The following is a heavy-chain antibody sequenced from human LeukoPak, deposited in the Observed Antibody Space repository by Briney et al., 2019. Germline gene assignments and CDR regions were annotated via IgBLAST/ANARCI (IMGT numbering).Heavy chain of an antibody. J-gene: IGHJ4*01. D-gene: IGHD7-27*01. CDR2: IYYTGSS. CDR1: GGSVSDYY. V-gene: IGHV4-59*02. CDR3: ASRKLGNDY. Sequence: SETLSLTCTGSGGSVSDYYWSWIRQSPGKGLEWIGYIYYTGSSSYNPSLRSRVTISADTSKNQFSLKLSSVTAADAAVYYCASRKLGNDYWGQGTLVTVSS.